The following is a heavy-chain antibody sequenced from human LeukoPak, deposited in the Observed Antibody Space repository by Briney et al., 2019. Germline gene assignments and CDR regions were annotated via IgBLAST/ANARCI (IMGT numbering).Heavy chain of an antibody. V-gene: IGHV4-39*07. CDR3: ARGLRAAAVPESSNWFDP. CDR2: IYYTGST. J-gene: IGHJ5*02. CDR1: GGSISSSSYY. D-gene: IGHD6-13*01. Sequence: SKTLSLTCTVSGGSISSSSYYWGWIPQPPAKGLEWIGSIYYTGSTYYNPSLKSPFTISPDTSQNQFSPNPSSVTAADTAVYYCARGLRAAAVPESSNWFDPWGQGTLVTVSS.